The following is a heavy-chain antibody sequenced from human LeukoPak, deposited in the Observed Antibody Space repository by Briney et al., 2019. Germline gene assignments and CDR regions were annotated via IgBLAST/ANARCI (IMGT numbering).Heavy chain of an antibody. CDR2: TYYRSKWYN. V-gene: IGHV6-1*01. J-gene: IGHJ4*02. CDR3: ARTGSSGSLEN. CDR1: GDSVSSKSAA. D-gene: IGHD6-19*01. Sequence: SQTLPLTCAISGDSVSSKSAAWNRIRQSPSRGLEWLGRTYYRSKWYNDYAVSVKSRISVNPDTSKNQFSLQLNSVTPEDTAVYYCARTGSSGSLENWGQGTLVTVSS.